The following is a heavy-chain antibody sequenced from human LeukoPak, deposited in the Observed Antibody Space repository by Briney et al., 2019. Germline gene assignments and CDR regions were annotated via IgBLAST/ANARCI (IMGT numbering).Heavy chain of an antibody. J-gene: IGHJ4*02. CDR3: ASEMYGLELYYFDY. Sequence: PGGSLRLSCAASGFTFSTYGMIWVRQAPGKGLEWVSYITGGDSRMYYADSLKGRFTISRHNAKNSLYLEMDSLRAEDTAFYYCASEMYGLELYYFDYWGQGTLVTVSS. CDR2: ITGGDSRM. CDR1: GFTFSTYG. V-gene: IGHV3-48*03. D-gene: IGHD3-16*01.